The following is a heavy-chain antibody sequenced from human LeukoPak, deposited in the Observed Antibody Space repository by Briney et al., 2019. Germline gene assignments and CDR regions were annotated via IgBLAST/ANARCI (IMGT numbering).Heavy chain of an antibody. V-gene: IGHV4-38-2*02. J-gene: IGHJ4*02. CDR1: GYSISSGYY. D-gene: IGHD2-2*01. Sequence: SETLSLTCTVSGYSISSGYYWGWIRQPPGKGLEWIGSIYHSGSTYYNPSLKSRVTISVDTSKNQLSLKLSSVTAADTAVYYCARDRVVPANFDYWGQGTLVTVSS. CDR2: IYHSGST. CDR3: ARDRVVPANFDY.